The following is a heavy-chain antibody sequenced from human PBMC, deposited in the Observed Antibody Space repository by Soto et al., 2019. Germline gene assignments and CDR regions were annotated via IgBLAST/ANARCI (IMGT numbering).Heavy chain of an antibody. Sequence: GGSLRLSCAASGFTFSSYAMHWVRQAPGKGLEWVAVISYDGSNKYYADSVKGRFTISRDNSKNTLYLQMNSLRAEDTAVYYCAKDLDDFWSGCIFDYWGQGTLVTVSS. CDR1: GFTFSSYA. D-gene: IGHD3-3*01. CDR2: ISYDGSNK. CDR3: AKDLDDFWSGCIFDY. J-gene: IGHJ4*02. V-gene: IGHV3-30-3*01.